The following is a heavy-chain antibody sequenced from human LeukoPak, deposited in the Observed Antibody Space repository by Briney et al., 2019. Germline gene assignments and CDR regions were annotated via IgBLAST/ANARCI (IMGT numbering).Heavy chain of an antibody. CDR2: IWYEGSDK. CDR3: AKDGGGYCGGSGCSGGWFDP. Sequence: GGSLRLSCAASGFMFSTYGLHWVRQAPGKGLEGVALIWYEGSDKYYADSVKGRFTISRDNSKNTLYLQMNSLRAEDTAVYYCAKDGGGYCGGSGCSGGWFDPWGQGTLVTVSS. D-gene: IGHD2-21*01. CDR1: GFMFSTYG. V-gene: IGHV3-33*06. J-gene: IGHJ5*02.